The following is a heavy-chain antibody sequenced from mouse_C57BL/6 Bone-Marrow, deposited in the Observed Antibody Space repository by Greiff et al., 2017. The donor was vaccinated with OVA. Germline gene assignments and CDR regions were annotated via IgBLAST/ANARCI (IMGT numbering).Heavy chain of an antibody. J-gene: IGHJ3*01. D-gene: IGHD1-1*01. CDR1: GFNIKDDY. CDR2: IDHENGDT. Sequence: VKLQQSGAELVRPGASVKLSCTASGFNIKDDYMHWVKQRPEQGLEWIGWIDHENGDTEYASKFQGKATITADTAANTAYLQLISVTSEDTAVYSWTTSLDVVYYGGFAYWGQGTLVTVSA. V-gene: IGHV14-4*01. CDR3: TTSLDVVYYGGFAY.